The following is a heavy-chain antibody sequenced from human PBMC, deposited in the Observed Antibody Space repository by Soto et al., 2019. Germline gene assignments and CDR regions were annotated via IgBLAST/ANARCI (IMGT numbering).Heavy chain of an antibody. D-gene: IGHD1-26*01. CDR1: GGTFSNYD. J-gene: IGHJ4*02. V-gene: IGHV1-69*06. Sequence: QVQLVQSGAEVKKPGSSVKVSCKASGGTFSNYDISWVRQAPGQGLEWMGGIIPMFGTPNYAQRFQGRVTITADKTTRTGSMEVRNLKSDDTDVYYCARGWEPVRATTPVAYWGQGPLVTVCS. CDR2: IIPMFGTP. CDR3: ARGWEPVRATTPVAY.